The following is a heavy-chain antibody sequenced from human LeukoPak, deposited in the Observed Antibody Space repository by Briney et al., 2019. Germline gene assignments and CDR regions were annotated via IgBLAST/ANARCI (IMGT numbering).Heavy chain of an antibody. Sequence: SETLSLTCAVSGYSISSGYYWGWIRQPPGKGLEWIGSIYHSGSTYYNPSLKSRVTISVDTSKNQFSLKLSSVTAADTAVYYCARVTIGCYYYYYYMDVWGKGTTVTVSS. CDR1: GYSISSGYY. V-gene: IGHV4-38-2*01. J-gene: IGHJ6*03. CDR3: ARVTIGCYYYYYYMDV. CDR2: IYHSGST. D-gene: IGHD3-3*01.